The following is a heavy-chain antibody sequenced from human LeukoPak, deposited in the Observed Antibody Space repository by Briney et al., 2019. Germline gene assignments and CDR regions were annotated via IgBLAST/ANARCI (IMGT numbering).Heavy chain of an antibody. CDR1: GFTFSSYS. CDR2: ISSSGNTI. V-gene: IGHV3-48*04. Sequence: GGSLRLSCAAYGFTFSSYSMNWDRQAPGKGLEWVSCISSSGNTIDYADSVKGRFTISRDNAKNSLYLQMVSLRAEDTAVYYCARLRGYSYGYGDYWGQGTLVTVSS. D-gene: IGHD5-18*01. J-gene: IGHJ4*02. CDR3: ARLRGYSYGYGDY.